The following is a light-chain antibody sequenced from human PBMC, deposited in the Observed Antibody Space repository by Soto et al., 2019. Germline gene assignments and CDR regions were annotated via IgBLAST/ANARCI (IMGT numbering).Light chain of an antibody. CDR3: SSYTTSSIWV. CDR2: EVS. J-gene: IGLJ3*02. CDR1: ISDVGGYNY. Sequence: QSALTQPASVSGSPGQSITISCTGTISDVGGYNYVSWYQQHPGKAPKLMIYEVSNRPSGVSNRFSGSKSGNTASLTISGLQAEDEADYYCSSYTTSSIWVFGGGTKVTVL. V-gene: IGLV2-14*01.